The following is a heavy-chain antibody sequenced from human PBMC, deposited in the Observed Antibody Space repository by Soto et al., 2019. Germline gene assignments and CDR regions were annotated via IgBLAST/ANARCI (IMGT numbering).Heavy chain of an antibody. CDR2: IKSISDGETT. V-gene: IGHV3-15*07. J-gene: IGHJ4*02. CDR3: TRRIAVAGSYYFDY. Sequence: LLVESGGGFVQPGGSLRHSCVASGFTFSHAWMDWVRQAPGKGLEWVGRIKSISDGETTNYAASVAGRFTISRDDSKNTLFLHVNSLKTEDTGVYYCTRRIAVAGSYYFDYWVQGTLVTVSS. D-gene: IGHD6-19*01. CDR1: GFTFSHAW.